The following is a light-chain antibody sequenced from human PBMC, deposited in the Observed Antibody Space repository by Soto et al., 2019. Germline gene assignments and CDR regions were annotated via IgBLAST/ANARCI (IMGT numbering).Light chain of an antibody. Sequence: IVLTQSPGTLSLSPGERATLSCRASQSVGRRYLAWYQQKPGQAPMLLIYYTSERASDIPDRFSCSGSGTDFTLNISRLVPEDFAVYYCQYQGTFGGGTKVEIK. V-gene: IGKV3-20*01. CDR2: YTS. CDR3: QYQGT. CDR1: QSVGRRY. J-gene: IGKJ4*01.